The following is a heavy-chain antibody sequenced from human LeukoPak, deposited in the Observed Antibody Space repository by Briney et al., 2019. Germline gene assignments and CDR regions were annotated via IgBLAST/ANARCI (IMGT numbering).Heavy chain of an antibody. V-gene: IGHV4-39*01. D-gene: IGHD6-19*01. CDR2: IYYSGST. CDR1: GGSISSSSYY. Sequence: PSETLSLTCTVSGGSISSSSYYWGWIRQPPGKGLEWIGSIYYSGSTYYNPSLKSRVTISVHTSKNQFSLKLSSVTAADTAVYYCARHVGVAVAGIWVTRTVDSWGQGTLVTVSS. J-gene: IGHJ4*02. CDR3: ARHVGVAVAGIWVTRTVDS.